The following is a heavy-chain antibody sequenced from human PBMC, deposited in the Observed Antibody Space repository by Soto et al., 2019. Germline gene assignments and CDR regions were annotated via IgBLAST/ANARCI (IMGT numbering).Heavy chain of an antibody. CDR2: INPNSGGT. CDR1: GYTFTGYY. J-gene: IGHJ6*02. D-gene: IGHD6-6*01. Sequence: GASVKVSCKASGYTFTGYYMHWVRQAPGQGLEWMGWINPNSGGTNYAQKFQGWVTMTRDTSISTPYMELSRLRSDDTAVYYCARGPDYSRSSAGGEGCYYYGMDVWGQGTTVTVSS. CDR3: ARGPDYSRSSAGGEGCYYYGMDV. V-gene: IGHV1-2*04.